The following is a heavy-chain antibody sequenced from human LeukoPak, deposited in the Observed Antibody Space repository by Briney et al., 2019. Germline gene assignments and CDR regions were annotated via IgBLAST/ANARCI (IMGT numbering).Heavy chain of an antibody. CDR3: ARDSPNIHVHF. D-gene: IGHD2/OR15-2a*01. CDR2: ISHGSNII. Sequence: QPGGSLILSCASSGLTLSTYSVSWVRPTPGKGLEWLSYISHGSNIIYHVDSVKGRFTISRYDAKNLVYLQMNSLKAEDTAVYYCARDSPNIHVHFWGQGTLVTVSS. V-gene: IGHV3-48*01. J-gene: IGHJ4*02. CDR1: GLTLSTYS.